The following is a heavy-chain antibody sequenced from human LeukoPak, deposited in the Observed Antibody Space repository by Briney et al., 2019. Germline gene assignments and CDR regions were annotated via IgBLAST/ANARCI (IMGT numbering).Heavy chain of an antibody. J-gene: IGHJ6*03. Sequence: GSLSLSCAASGFTFISYAMSWVRQAPGRGLEWVSAISGSDYSTHYADSVKGRFTISRDNSKNTLYLQMNSLRAEDTAVYYCAKGIWGYYCMDVWGRGTTVTVAS. D-gene: IGHD2/OR15-2a*01. CDR1: GFTFISYA. V-gene: IGHV3-23*01. CDR2: ISGSDYST. CDR3: AKGIWGYYCMDV.